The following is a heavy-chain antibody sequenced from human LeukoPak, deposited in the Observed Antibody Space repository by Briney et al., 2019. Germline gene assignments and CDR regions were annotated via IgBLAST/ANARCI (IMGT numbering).Heavy chain of an antibody. CDR1: GYSFTTYW. Sequence: KAGESLKISCKGSGYSFTTYWIGWVRQMPGKGLEWIGIIFPGDSDTTYSPSLQGQVTISADKSISTAYLQWSSPKASDTAMYYCARLRSSGWYQYDAFDIWGQGTMVTVSS. CDR3: ARLRSSGWYQYDAFDI. V-gene: IGHV5-51*01. J-gene: IGHJ3*02. CDR2: IFPGDSDT. D-gene: IGHD6-19*01.